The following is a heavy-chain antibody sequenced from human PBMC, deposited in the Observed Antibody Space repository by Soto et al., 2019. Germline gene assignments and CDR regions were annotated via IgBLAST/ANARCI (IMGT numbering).Heavy chain of an antibody. J-gene: IGHJ4*02. V-gene: IGHV5-51*01. Sequence: PGESLKISCKGSGYICNTYYIAWVRQMPGKGLECMGIIYPDDSETTYSPSFQGHVTISVDKSIGSAFLQWHSLRASDTAIYFCARLNGFNYFDYWGQGTLVTVSS. CDR2: IYPDDSET. CDR1: GYICNTYY. CDR3: ARLNGFNYFDY. D-gene: IGHD2-8*01.